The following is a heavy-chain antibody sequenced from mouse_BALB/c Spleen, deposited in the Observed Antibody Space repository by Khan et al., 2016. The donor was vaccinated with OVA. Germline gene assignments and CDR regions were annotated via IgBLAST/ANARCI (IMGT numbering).Heavy chain of an antibody. V-gene: IGHV2-3*01. CDR1: GFSLTSYG. Sequence: QVQLQQSGPGLVAPSQSLSITCTVSGFSLTSYGVSWTRQPPAQGLEWLGIIWGDGSTNYHSDLKSRLSISKDNSKSQVFLKVHSLQTDDTAKYFFARLIYYDYDRYGLDDWGQGTSVTVSS. D-gene: IGHD2-4*01. CDR3: ARLIYYDYDRYGLDD. CDR2: IWGDGST. J-gene: IGHJ4*01.